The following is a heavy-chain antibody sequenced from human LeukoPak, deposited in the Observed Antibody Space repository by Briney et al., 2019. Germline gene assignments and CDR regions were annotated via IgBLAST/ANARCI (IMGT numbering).Heavy chain of an antibody. D-gene: IGHD2-8*01. CDR2: ISSSSSYI. Sequence: GGSLRLSCAASGFTFSSYSMNWVRQAPGKGLEWVSSISSSSSYIYYADSVKGRFTISRDNAKNSLYLQMNSLRAEDTAVYYCARDQGLMVYAISHYFDYWGQGILVTVSS. V-gene: IGHV3-21*01. CDR3: ARDQGLMVYAISHYFDY. J-gene: IGHJ4*02. CDR1: GFTFSSYS.